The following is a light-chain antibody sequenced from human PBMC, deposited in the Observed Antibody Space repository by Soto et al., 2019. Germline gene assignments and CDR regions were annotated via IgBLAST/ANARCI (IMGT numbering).Light chain of an antibody. CDR3: NSYTTSGAIV. J-gene: IGLJ3*02. Sequence: QSALTQPASVSGSPGQSITISCTGTSSDIGGYNFVSWYQQHPGNAPNLIIYDVASRPSGVSDRFSGSMSGNAASLTISGLQAEDEALYYCNSYTTSGAIVFGGGTQLTVL. V-gene: IGLV2-14*03. CDR2: DVA. CDR1: SSDIGGYNF.